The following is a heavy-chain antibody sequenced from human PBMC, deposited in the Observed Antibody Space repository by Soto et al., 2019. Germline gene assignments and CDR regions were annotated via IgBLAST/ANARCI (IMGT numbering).Heavy chain of an antibody. Sequence: QVQLVQSGAEVKKPGASVKVSCKASGYTFTAYYIHWVRQAPGQGLEWMGRINPNSGDTNYAQKLQGWVTMTRDTSISTAYMELSRLRSDDTAVYYCTRGHSGSNYYYGLDVWGQGTTVTVSS. V-gene: IGHV1-2*04. CDR3: TRGHSGSNYYYGLDV. D-gene: IGHD1-26*01. J-gene: IGHJ6*02. CDR2: INPNSGDT. CDR1: GYTFTAYY.